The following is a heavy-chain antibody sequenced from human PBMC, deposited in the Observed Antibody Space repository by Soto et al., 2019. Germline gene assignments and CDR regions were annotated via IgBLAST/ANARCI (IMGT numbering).Heavy chain of an antibody. D-gene: IGHD3-22*01. Sequence: PGGPLRLPCAASELTSVDFSRNWIRKAQGKGLEWVSYISSSSSTIYYADSVKGRFTISRDNAKNSLYLQMNSLRAEDTAVYYCARAEYYYDSSGPFPFDYWGQGTLVTVSS. CDR1: ELTSVDFS. V-gene: IGHV3-48*01. CDR3: ARAEYYYDSSGPFPFDY. J-gene: IGHJ4*02. CDR2: ISSSSSTI.